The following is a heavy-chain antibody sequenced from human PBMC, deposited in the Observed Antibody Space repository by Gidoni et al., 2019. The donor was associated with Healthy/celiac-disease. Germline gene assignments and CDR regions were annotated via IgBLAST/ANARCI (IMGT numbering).Heavy chain of an antibody. CDR1: GFPFSSYA. V-gene: IGHV3-23*01. CDR2: ISGSGGST. D-gene: IGHD3-16*02. CDR3: AKDNFSTYYDYIWGSYRSEYFQH. J-gene: IGHJ1*01. Sequence: EVQLLESGGGLVQPGGSLRLSCSASGFPFSSYAISWLRQAPGKGLEWVSAISGSGGSTYYADSVKGRFTISRDNSKNTLYLQMNSLRAEDTAVYYCAKDNFSTYYDYIWGSYRSEYFQHWGQGTLVTVSS.